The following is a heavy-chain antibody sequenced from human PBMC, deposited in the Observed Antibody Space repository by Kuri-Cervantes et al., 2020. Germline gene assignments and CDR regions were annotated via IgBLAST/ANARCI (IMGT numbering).Heavy chain of an antibody. V-gene: IGHV3-21*04. D-gene: IGHD2-15*01. CDR2: ISSSSSYI. Sequence: LSLTCAASGFTFSSYSMNWVRQAPGKGLEWVPPISSSSSYIYYADSVKGRFTISRDNAKNSLYLQMNSLRAEDTAVYFCARDLRYPDKSAGYFDLWGRGTLVTVSS. CDR3: ARDLRYPDKSAGYFDL. J-gene: IGHJ2*01. CDR1: GFTFSSYS.